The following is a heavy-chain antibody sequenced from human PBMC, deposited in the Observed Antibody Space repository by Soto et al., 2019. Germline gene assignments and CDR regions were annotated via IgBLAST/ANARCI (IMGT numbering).Heavy chain of an antibody. CDR2: IYFTGST. CDR3: ARDWGSSGWPN. Sequence: SETLSLTCTVSAHSLSSGGYYWSWIRQHPGKGLEWVGYIYFTGSTLYNPSLKSRLAMSLDTSKNQFSLKLGSVTAADTAIYYCARDWGSSGWPNWGPGTLVTVSS. J-gene: IGHJ4*02. V-gene: IGHV4-31*03. CDR1: AHSLSSGGYY. D-gene: IGHD6-19*01.